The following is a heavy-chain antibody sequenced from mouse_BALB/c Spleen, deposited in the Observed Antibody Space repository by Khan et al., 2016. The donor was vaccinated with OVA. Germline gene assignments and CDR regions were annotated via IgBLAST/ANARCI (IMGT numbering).Heavy chain of an antibody. CDR2: IWGGGST. CDR3: AKGLWSYYFAFDY. J-gene: IGHJ4*01. CDR1: GFSLSDYG. D-gene: IGHD1-1*02. Sequence: QVQLKESGPGLVAPSQSLSITCTVSGFSLSDYGVSWIRQPPGKGLEWLGVIWGGGSTYYNSALKSRLSISKDNSKSQAFLKMNSLQTDDTAIYYCAKGLWSYYFAFDYWGQGTSVTVSS. V-gene: IGHV2-6-5*01.